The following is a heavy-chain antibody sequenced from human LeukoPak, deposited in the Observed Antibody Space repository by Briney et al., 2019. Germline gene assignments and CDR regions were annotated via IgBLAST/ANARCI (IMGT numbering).Heavy chain of an antibody. J-gene: IGHJ5*02. CDR1: GGSISSYY. Sequence: PSETLSVTCTVSGGSISSYYWSWIPQPPRKGLDWIGHIYYSGSTNYNPSLKSRVTISVDTSKNQFSLNLNSVTAADTAVYYCARMSIAVAGPRDYNWFDPWGQGTLVTVSS. V-gene: IGHV4-59*01. CDR3: ARMSIAVAGPRDYNWFDP. D-gene: IGHD6-19*01. CDR2: IYYSGST.